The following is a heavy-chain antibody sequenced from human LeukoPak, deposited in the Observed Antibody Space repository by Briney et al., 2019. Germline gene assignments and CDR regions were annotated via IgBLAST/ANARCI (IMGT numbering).Heavy chain of an antibody. CDR1: GFTFSDYY. V-gene: IGHV3-11*01. Sequence: GGSLRLSCAASGFTFSDYYMSWIRQAPGKGLEWVSYISSSGSTTYYADSVKGRFTISRDNSKNTLYLQMNSLRAEDTAVYYCAKDVGPWELLPHAFDIWGQGTMVTVSS. CDR3: AKDVGPWELLPHAFDI. D-gene: IGHD1-26*01. CDR2: ISSSGSTT. J-gene: IGHJ3*02.